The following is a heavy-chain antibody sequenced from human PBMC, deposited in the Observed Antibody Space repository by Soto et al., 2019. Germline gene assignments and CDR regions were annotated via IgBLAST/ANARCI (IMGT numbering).Heavy chain of an antibody. CDR1: GGSIANNNYF. CDR2: AAYSGGT. D-gene: IGHD2-15*01. J-gene: IGHJ4*02. CDR3: AKVVVGATSHSDFDS. Sequence: QLQLQESGPGLVRPSETLSLTCTVSGGSIANNNYFWGWVSQPPGKGLEWIGSAAYSGGTYKNPSLKSRVTVSVDTSKNQFSLKLTSVTAADTAVYYCAKVVVGATSHSDFDSWGQGTLVTVSS. V-gene: IGHV4-39*01.